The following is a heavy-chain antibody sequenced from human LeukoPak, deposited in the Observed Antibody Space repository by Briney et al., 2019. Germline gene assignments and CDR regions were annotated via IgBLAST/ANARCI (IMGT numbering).Heavy chain of an antibody. V-gene: IGHV4-34*01. D-gene: IGHD6-19*01. CDR2: INHSGST. J-gene: IGHJ4*02. CDR1: GGSFSGYY. CDR3: ARGGRAVAGTKEGFHFDY. Sequence: PSETLSLTCAVYGGSFSGYYWGWIRQPPGKGLEWIGEINHSGSTNYNPSLKSRVTISVDTSKNQFSLKLSSVTAADTAVYYCARGGRAVAGTKEGFHFDYWGQGTLVTVSS.